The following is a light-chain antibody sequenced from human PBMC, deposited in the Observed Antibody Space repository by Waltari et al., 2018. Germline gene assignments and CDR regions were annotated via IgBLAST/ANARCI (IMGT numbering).Light chain of an antibody. CDR3: AAWDDSLTAYV. V-gene: IGLV1-47*01. Sequence: QSVLTQPPSASGTPGQRVTISFSGSSSNLGNHYVYWYQHSPGAAPTLPLYRHDQPPSGVPARFSGSKSGTSASLAISGLRSEDEAAYYCAAWDDSLTAYVFGSGTKVTVL. J-gene: IGLJ1*01. CDR2: RHD. CDR1: SSNLGNHY.